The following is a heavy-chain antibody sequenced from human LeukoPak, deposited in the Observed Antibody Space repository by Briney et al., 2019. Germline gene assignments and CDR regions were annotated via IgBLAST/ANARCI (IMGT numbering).Heavy chain of an antibody. CDR2: ISYDGSNK. Sequence: PGGSLRLSCAASGFTFSYYTMHWVRQAPGKGLEWVAVISYDGSNKYNADSVKGRFTISRDNSKNTLYLQMNSLRAEDTAVYYCARVLNYYDSSGYYFSYWGQGTLVTVSS. J-gene: IGHJ4*02. CDR3: ARVLNYYDSSGYYFSY. D-gene: IGHD3-22*01. CDR1: GFTFSYYT. V-gene: IGHV3-30-3*01.